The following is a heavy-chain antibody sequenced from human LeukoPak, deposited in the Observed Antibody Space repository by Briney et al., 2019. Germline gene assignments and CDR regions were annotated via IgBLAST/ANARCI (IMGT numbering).Heavy chain of an antibody. CDR2: ISAYNGNT. D-gene: IGHD3-10*01. Sequence: ASVKVSCKAPGYTFTSYGISWVRQAPGQGLEWMGWISAYNGNTNYAQKLQGRVTITTDTSTSTAYMELRSLRSDDTAVYYCARDRATYYYGSGSYPDYWGQGTLVTVSS. V-gene: IGHV1-18*01. J-gene: IGHJ4*02. CDR3: ARDRATYYYGSGSYPDY. CDR1: GYTFTSYG.